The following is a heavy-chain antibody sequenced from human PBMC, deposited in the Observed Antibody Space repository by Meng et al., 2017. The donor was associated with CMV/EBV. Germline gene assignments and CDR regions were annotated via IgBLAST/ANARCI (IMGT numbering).Heavy chain of an antibody. CDR2: ISGSGRST. V-gene: IGHV3-23*01. D-gene: IGHD6-25*01. CDR3: AKDWSGVSTYYYYGMDV. Sequence: GESLKISCAASGFSFSSYGMNWVRQVPGKGLEWVSGISGSGRSTYYADSVKGRFTISRDNSKNTLYLRMDSLRAEDSAIYYCAKDWSGVSTYYYYGMDVWGQGTTVTVS. J-gene: IGHJ6*02. CDR1: GFSFSSYG.